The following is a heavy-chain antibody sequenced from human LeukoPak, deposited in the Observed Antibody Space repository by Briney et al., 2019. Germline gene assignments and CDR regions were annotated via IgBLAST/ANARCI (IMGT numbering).Heavy chain of an antibody. D-gene: IGHD2-2*01. CDR2: IYSGGNT. CDR3: AKDPPFERIVVVPAAVYYFDY. Sequence: PGGSLRLSCAASGFTFSSYSMNWVRQAPGKGLQWVSVIYSGGNTYYADSVKGRFTISRDNSKNTLYLQMNSLGAEDTAVYYCAKDPPFERIVVVPAAVYYFDYWGQGTLVTVSS. J-gene: IGHJ4*02. V-gene: IGHV3-NL1*01. CDR1: GFTFSSYS.